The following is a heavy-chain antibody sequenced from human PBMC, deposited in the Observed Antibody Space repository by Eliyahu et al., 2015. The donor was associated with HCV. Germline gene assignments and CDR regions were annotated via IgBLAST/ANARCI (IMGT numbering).Heavy chain of an antibody. CDR1: GGTFXSYA. J-gene: IGHJ5*02. Sequence: QVQLVQSGAEVKKPGSSVKVSCKASGGTFXSYAISWVRQAPGKGLEWMGGIIPIFGTANYAQKFQGRVTITADESTSTAYMELSSLRSEDTAVYYCARGLNYYDSSGMYNWFDPWGQGTLVTVSS. V-gene: IGHV1-69*01. CDR3: ARGLNYYDSSGMYNWFDP. CDR2: IIPIFGTA. D-gene: IGHD3-22*01.